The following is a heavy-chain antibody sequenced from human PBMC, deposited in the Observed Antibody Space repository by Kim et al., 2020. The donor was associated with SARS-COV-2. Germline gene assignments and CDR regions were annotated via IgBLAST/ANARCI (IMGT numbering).Heavy chain of an antibody. CDR3: AGCPFLEWLLSTAYYYGMDV. D-gene: IGHD3-3*02. CDR1: GGSISSGGYY. V-gene: IGHV4-31*03. Sequence: SETLSLTCTVSGGSISSGGYYWSWIRQHPGKGLECIGYISYSGSTYYNPSLKSRVTISVDTSKNQFSLKLSSVTASDTAVYYCAGCPFLEWLLSTAYYYGMDVWGQGTTVTVSS. CDR2: ISYSGST. J-gene: IGHJ6*02.